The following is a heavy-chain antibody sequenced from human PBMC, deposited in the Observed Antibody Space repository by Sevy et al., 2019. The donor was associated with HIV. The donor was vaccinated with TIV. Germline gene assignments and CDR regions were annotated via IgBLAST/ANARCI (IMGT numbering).Heavy chain of an antibody. CDR3: AKEAGGYYYDSSGLFDY. J-gene: IGHJ4*02. V-gene: IGHV3-23*01. CDR2: VSGSGYPT. CDR1: GFTFSSYA. Sequence: GGSLRLSCAASGFTFSSYAMSWVRRAPGKGLEWVSAVSGSGYPTYYTDSVKGRFTISRDNSKNTLYLQMNSLRAEDTAVYYCAKEAGGYYYDSSGLFDYWGQGTLVTVSS. D-gene: IGHD3-22*01.